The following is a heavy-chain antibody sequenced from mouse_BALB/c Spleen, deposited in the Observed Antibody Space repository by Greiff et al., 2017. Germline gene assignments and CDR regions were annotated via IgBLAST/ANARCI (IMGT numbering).Heavy chain of an antibody. J-gene: IGHJ4*01. D-gene: IGHD2-4*01. V-gene: IGHV5-4*02. CDR3: ARPDSFYAMDY. CDR2: ISDGGSYT. Sequence: EVHLVESGGGLVQPGGSLKLSCAASGFTFSDYYMYWVRQTPEKRLEWVATISDGGSYTYYPDSVKGRFTISRDNAKNNLYLQMSSLKSEDTAMYYCARPDSFYAMDYWGQGTSVTVSS. CDR1: GFTFSDYY.